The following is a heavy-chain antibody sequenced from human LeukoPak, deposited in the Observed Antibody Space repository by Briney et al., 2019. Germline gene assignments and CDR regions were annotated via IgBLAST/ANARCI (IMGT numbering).Heavy chain of an antibody. J-gene: IGHJ5*02. CDR3: ARVGLTYYYDSSGYNWFDP. CDR2: ICSSSSTI. CDR1: GFTFSSYS. D-gene: IGHD3-22*01. Sequence: GGSLRLSCAASGFTFSSYSMNWVRQAPGKGLEWVSYICSSSSTIYYADSVKGRFTFSRDNAKNSLYLQMNSLRAEDTAVYYCARVGLTYYYDSSGYNWFDPWGQGTLVTVSS. V-gene: IGHV3-48*01.